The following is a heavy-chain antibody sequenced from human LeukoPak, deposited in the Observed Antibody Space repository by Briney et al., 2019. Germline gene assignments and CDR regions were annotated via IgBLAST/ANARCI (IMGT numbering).Heavy chain of an antibody. J-gene: IGHJ4*02. D-gene: IGHD5-12*01. CDR1: GFTFSGSA. Sequence: PGGSLKLSCAASGFTFSGSAMHWVRQASGKGLEWVGRIRSKANSYATAYAASVKGRFTISRDDSKNTAYLQMNSLKTEDTAVYYCTRTFVDIVATIEPLDYWGQGTLVTVSS. CDR2: IRSKANSYAT. CDR3: TRTFVDIVATIEPLDY. V-gene: IGHV3-73*01.